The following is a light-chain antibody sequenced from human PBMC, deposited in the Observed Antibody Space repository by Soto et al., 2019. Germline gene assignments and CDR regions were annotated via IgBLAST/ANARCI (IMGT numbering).Light chain of an antibody. CDR2: GAS. CDR3: QQDNNWPLT. J-gene: IGKJ4*01. V-gene: IGKV3-15*01. CDR1: QSVSSN. Sequence: EILMTQSPVTLSVSPGERATLSCRASQSVSSNLAWYQQKPGQAPSLLIYGASTRATGIPARFSGSGSGTEFTLTISSLQSEDFAVYYCQQDNNWPLTFGGGTKVDIK.